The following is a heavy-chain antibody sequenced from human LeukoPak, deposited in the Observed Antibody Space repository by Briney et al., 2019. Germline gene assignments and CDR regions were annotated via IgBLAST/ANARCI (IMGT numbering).Heavy chain of an antibody. V-gene: IGHV3-30-3*01. J-gene: IGHJ3*02. CDR3: ARDILPSGNRAFDI. CDR2: ISYDGSNK. Sequence: LPGRSLRLSCAASGFTFSSYAMHWVRQAPGKGLEWVAVISYDGSNKYYADSVKGRFTISRDNSKNTLYLQMNSLRAEDTAVYYCARDILPSGNRAFDIWGQGTMVTVSS. CDR1: GFTFSSYA. D-gene: IGHD1/OR15-1a*01.